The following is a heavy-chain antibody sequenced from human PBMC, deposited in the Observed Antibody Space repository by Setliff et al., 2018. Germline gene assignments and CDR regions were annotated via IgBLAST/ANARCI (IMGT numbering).Heavy chain of an antibody. Sequence: SATLSRPCTVSGVSVASHYWSWIRQAPGTGLEWIAYVHDNGETNQNPSLKSRVTISVDTSKNKFSLKMTSVTAADTAIYYCARGSTGIYDPWGQGILVTVSS. CDR2: VHDNGET. J-gene: IGHJ5*02. CDR3: ARGSTGIYDP. CDR1: GVSVASHY. D-gene: IGHD1-1*01. V-gene: IGHV4-59*02.